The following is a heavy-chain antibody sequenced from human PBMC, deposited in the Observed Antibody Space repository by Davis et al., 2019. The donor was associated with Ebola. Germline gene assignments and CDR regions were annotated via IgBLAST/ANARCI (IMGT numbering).Heavy chain of an antibody. D-gene: IGHD3-22*01. V-gene: IGHV4-31*03. J-gene: IGHJ6*03. CDR3: ARDLRYDSSGSDYYFYMDV. CDR1: GGSISRGGSY. CDR2: IYYSGST. Sequence: PSETLSLTCTVSGGSISRGGSYWTWLRPHPGKGLEWIGYIYYSGSTYYKPSLKRRVTISLDTSKNQFSLNLYSVTAADTAVYYCARDLRYDSSGSDYYFYMDVWGKGTTVTVSS.